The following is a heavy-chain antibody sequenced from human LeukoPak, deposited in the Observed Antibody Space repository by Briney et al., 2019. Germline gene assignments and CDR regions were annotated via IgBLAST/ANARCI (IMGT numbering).Heavy chain of an antibody. V-gene: IGHV3-30*04. CDR2: ISYDGSNK. CDR1: GFIFSSYA. D-gene: IGHD3-10*01. Sequence: GGSLRLSCAASGFIFSSYAMHWVRQAPGKGLEWVAVISYDGSNKYYADSVKGRFTISRDNSKNTLYLQMNSLRAEDTAVYYCARDYYGSGSFYNVPHYGMDVWGKGTTVTVSS. CDR3: ARDYYGSGSFYNVPHYGMDV. J-gene: IGHJ6*04.